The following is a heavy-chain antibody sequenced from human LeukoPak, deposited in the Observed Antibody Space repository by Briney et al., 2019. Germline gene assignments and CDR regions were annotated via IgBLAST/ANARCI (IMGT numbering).Heavy chain of an antibody. D-gene: IGHD5-18*01. CDR1: GFTVSSNY. CDR3: ARDYVDTAIVLRFDY. CDR2: IYSGGST. Sequence: GGSLRLSCAASGFTVSSNYMSWVRRAPGEGLEWVSVIYSGGSTYYADSVKGRFTISRDNSKNTLYLQMNSLRAEDTAVYYCARDYVDTAIVLRFDYWGQGTLVTVSS. V-gene: IGHV3-53*05. J-gene: IGHJ4*02.